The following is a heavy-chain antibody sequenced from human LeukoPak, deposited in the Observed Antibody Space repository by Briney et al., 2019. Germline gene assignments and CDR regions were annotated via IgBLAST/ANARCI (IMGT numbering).Heavy chain of an antibody. Sequence: GGSLRLSCAASGFTFSSYSMSWVRQAPGKGLEWVSAISGSGGGTHYADSVKGRFTISRDNSKKTRYLQMNSLRAEDTAVYYCAKSADTYYDILTGYYTLYYFDYWGQGTLVTVSS. D-gene: IGHD3-9*01. V-gene: IGHV3-23*01. CDR3: AKSADTYYDILTGYYTLYYFDY. CDR2: ISGSGGGT. CDR1: GFTFSSYS. J-gene: IGHJ4*02.